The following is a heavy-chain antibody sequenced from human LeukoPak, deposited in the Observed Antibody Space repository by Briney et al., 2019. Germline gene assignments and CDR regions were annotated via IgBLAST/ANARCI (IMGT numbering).Heavy chain of an antibody. J-gene: IGHJ4*02. V-gene: IGHV3-53*01. CDR3: ARDQVRGSSSSYS. Sequence: AGGSLRLSCAASGFTVSSNYMSWVRQAPGKGLEWGSVIYSGGSTYYADSVKGRFTISRDNSKNTLYLQLNSLRAEDTAVYYCARDQVRGSSSSYSWGQGTLVTVSS. CDR2: IYSGGST. D-gene: IGHD6-6*01. CDR1: GFTVSSNY.